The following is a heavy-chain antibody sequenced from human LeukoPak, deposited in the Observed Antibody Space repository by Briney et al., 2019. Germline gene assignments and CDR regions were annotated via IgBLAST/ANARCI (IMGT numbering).Heavy chain of an antibody. J-gene: IGHJ2*01. Sequence: GGSLRLSCAASGFTFDDYGMSWVRQAPGKGLEWVSGINWNGGSTGYADSVKGRFTISRDNAKNSLYLQMNGLRAEDTALYYCARVQTYYDFWSGYYRAWYFDLWGRGTLVTVSS. CDR1: GFTFDDYG. CDR3: ARVQTYYDFWSGYYRAWYFDL. D-gene: IGHD3-3*01. CDR2: INWNGGST. V-gene: IGHV3-20*04.